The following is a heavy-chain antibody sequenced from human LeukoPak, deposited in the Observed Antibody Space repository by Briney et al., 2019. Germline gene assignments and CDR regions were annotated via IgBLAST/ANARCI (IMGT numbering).Heavy chain of an antibody. J-gene: IGHJ6*02. CDR2: IYSGGST. CDR3: ARGAAAGTIDYYGMDV. D-gene: IGHD6-13*01. CDR1: GFTVSSKY. Sequence: GGSLRLSCAASGFTVSSKYTSWVRQAPGKGLEWVSVIYSGGSTYYADSVKGRFTISRDNSKNTLYLQMNSQRAEDTAVYYCARGAAAGTIDYYGMDVWGQGTTVTVSS. V-gene: IGHV3-66*02.